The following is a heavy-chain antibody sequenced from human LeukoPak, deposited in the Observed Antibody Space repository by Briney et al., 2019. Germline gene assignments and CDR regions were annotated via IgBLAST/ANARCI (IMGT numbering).Heavy chain of an antibody. CDR3: ARDPLFCSGGSCIPYYYGLDV. D-gene: IGHD2-15*01. Sequence: ASVKVSCKASGYTFTNYVMHWVRQAPGQRLEWMGWSNGGNGNTKYSQKFQGRVTITRDTSASTAYMELSSLRSEDTAVYYCARDPLFCSGGSCIPYYYGLDVWGKGTTITVSS. CDR2: SNGGNGNT. V-gene: IGHV1-3*01. CDR1: GYTFTNYV. J-gene: IGHJ6*04.